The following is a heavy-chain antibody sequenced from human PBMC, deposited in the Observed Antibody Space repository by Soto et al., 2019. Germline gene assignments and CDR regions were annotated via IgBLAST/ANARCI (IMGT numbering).Heavy chain of an antibody. CDR2: IYYSGNT. CDR1: GGSISSYY. CDR3: ARRVATTPSFIFDY. J-gene: IGHJ4*02. V-gene: IGHV4-59*08. D-gene: IGHD5-12*01. Sequence: SETLSLTCTVSGGSISSYYWSWIRQPPGKGLEWIGYIYYSGNTNYNPSLKSRVTISVDTSKNQFSLKLSSVTAADTAVYYCARRVATTPSFIFDYWGQGTLVTVS.